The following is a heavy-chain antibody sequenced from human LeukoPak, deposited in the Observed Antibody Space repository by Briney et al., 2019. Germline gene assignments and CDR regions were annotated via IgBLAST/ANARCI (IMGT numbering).Heavy chain of an antibody. V-gene: IGHV1-2*02. J-gene: IGHJ6*03. Sequence: ASVKVSCKASGYTFTGYYMHWVRQAPGQGLEWMGWINPNSGGTNYAQKFQGRVTMTRDTSISTAYMELSRLRSDDTAVYYCARASRLIRYYYYYMDVWGKGTTVTVS. CDR1: GYTFTGYY. D-gene: IGHD2-8*01. CDR3: ARASRLIRYYYYYMDV. CDR2: INPNSGGT.